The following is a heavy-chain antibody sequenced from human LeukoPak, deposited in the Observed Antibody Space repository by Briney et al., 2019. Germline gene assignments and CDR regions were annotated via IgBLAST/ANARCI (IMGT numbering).Heavy chain of an antibody. D-gene: IGHD4-17*01. CDR1: GYSFTSYW. CDR2: IYPGDSDT. V-gene: IGHV5-51*01. Sequence: GESLKISCKGSGYSFTSYWIGWVRQMPGKGLEWMGIIYPGDSDTRYSPSFQGQVTISADKSISTAYLQWSSLKASDTAMYYCARRHGDYGYYYYMDVWGKGTTVTVSS. J-gene: IGHJ6*03. CDR3: ARRHGDYGYYYYMDV.